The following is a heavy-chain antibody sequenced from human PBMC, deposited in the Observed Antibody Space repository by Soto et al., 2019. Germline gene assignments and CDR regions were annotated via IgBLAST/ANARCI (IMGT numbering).Heavy chain of an antibody. CDR3: VTDRGGGRDV. Sequence: EVQLVESGGGMVMPGGSLRLSCAASGFTFSDAWMTWIRQAPGKGLQCVGRIKRKIDGETTDYAAPVKGRFTISRDDSKNTLYLQMNRLKGEDTAMYYCVTDRGGGRDVWGQGTTVTVSS. CDR1: GFTFSDAW. CDR2: IKRKIDGETT. D-gene: IGHD3-10*01. V-gene: IGHV3-15*01. J-gene: IGHJ6*01.